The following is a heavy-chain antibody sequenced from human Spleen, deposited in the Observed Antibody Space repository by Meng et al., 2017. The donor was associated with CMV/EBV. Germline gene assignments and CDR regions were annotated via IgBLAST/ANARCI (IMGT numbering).Heavy chain of an antibody. V-gene: IGHV3-30*03. CDR2: IPYDGTNR. J-gene: IGHJ4*02. D-gene: IGHD5-24*01. CDR1: GFRFSDYS. Sequence: GESLKISCVASGFRFSDYSMNWVRQAPGKGLEWVAVIPYDGTNRYYVDSVKGRFTVSRDTSKNTLYLQMNSLRLEDTAIYFCARDGWLQSYYFDFWGQGTLVTVSS. CDR3: ARDGWLQSYYFDF.